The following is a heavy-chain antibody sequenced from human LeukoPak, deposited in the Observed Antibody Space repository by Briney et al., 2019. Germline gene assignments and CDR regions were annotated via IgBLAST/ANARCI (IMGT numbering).Heavy chain of an antibody. J-gene: IGHJ4*02. V-gene: IGHV1-69*04. CDR1: GGTFSSYA. Sequence: SVKVSCKASGGTFSSYAISWVRQGPGQGLEWMGGIIPILGIANYAQKFQGRVTITADKSTSTAYMALSSLRSEDTAVYYCARERDLGYCSSTSCYVLDYWGQGTLVTVSS. D-gene: IGHD2-2*01. CDR2: IIPILGIA. CDR3: ARERDLGYCSSTSCYVLDY.